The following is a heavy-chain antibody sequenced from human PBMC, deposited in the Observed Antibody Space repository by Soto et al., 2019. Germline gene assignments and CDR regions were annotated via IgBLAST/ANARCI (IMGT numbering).Heavy chain of an antibody. CDR1: GGSISSSSYY. CDR2: IYYSGST. Sequence: PSETLSLTCGVSGGSISSSSYYWGWIRQPPGKGLEWIGSIYYSGSTYYNPSLKSRVTISVDTSKNQFSLKLSSVTAADTAVYYCASSLDYYYYYGMDVWGQGTTVTVSS. J-gene: IGHJ6*02. V-gene: IGHV4-39*01. CDR3: ASSLDYYYYYGMDV.